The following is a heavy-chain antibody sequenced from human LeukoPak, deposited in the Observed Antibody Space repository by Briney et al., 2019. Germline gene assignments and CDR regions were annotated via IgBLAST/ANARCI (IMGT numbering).Heavy chain of an antibody. D-gene: IGHD5-18*01. Sequence: GGSLRLSCAASGFTFSRYSMNWVRQAPGKGLEWVSSISSSSSYIYYADSVKGRFTISRDNAKISLYLQMNSLRAEDTAVYYCASELYSYGDFDYWGQGTLVTVSS. CDR1: GFTFSRYS. V-gene: IGHV3-21*01. J-gene: IGHJ4*02. CDR2: ISSSSSYI. CDR3: ASELYSYGDFDY.